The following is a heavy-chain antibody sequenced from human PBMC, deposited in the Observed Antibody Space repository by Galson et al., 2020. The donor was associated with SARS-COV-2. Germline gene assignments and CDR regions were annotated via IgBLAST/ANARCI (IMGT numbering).Heavy chain of an antibody. Sequence: SETLSLTCAVSGGSISTGYNSWSWLRQPPGKGLEWIAYIYHSGSTYYNPSIASRVTISVDRSKNQFSLKLTSVTAADTAVYYCARVIAAGDWYFDLWGRGTLVTVSS. CDR2: IYHSGST. CDR1: GGSISTGYNS. D-gene: IGHD6-13*01. V-gene: IGHV4-30-2*01. J-gene: IGHJ2*01. CDR3: ARVIAAGDWYFDL.